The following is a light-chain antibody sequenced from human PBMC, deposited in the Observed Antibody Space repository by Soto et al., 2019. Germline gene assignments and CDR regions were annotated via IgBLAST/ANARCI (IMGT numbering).Light chain of an antibody. V-gene: IGKV3D-20*02. CDR2: GAS. Sequence: EIVLTQSPGTLSLSPGERATLSCRASQSVSSSYLAWYQQKPGQAPRLLIYGASSRATGIPDRFSGSGSGTDFTLTINRLEPEDFAVYYCQQRSNWLITFGQGTRLEIK. J-gene: IGKJ5*01. CDR1: QSVSSSY. CDR3: QQRSNWLIT.